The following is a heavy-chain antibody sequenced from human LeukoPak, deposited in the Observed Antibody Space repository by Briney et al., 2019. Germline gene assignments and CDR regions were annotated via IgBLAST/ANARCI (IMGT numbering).Heavy chain of an antibody. D-gene: IGHD3-3*01. V-gene: IGHV3-30-3*01. CDR2: ISYDGSNK. J-gene: IGHJ4*02. CDR1: GFTFSSYA. CDR3: ARDSIEVIRITIFGVPGY. Sequence: GGSLRLSCAASGFTFSSYAMHWVRQAPGKGLEWVAVISYDGSNKYYADSAKGRFTISRDNSKNTLYLQMNSLRAEDTAVYYCARDSIEVIRITIFGVPGYWGQGTLVTVSS.